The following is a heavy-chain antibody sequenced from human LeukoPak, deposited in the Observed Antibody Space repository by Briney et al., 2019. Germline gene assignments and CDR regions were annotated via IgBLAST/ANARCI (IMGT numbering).Heavy chain of an antibody. V-gene: IGHV3-74*01. CDR1: GFTFTTYW. Sequence: EGSLRLSCAASGFTFTTYWMHWVRQAPGKGLVWVSHINSDGSITSYADSVKGRFTISRDNAKNTLYLQMNSLRAEDTAVYYCARDAVDTANAVWGQGTTVTVSS. J-gene: IGHJ6*02. CDR2: INSDGSIT. CDR3: ARDAVDTANAV. D-gene: IGHD5-18*01.